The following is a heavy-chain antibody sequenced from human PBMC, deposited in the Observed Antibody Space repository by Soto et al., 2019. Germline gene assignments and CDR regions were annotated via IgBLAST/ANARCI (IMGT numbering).Heavy chain of an antibody. CDR1: GFTFSSYS. D-gene: IGHD3-10*01. CDR3: ARDGPLLWFGELLSRYYGMDV. J-gene: IGHJ6*02. CDR2: ISSSSSTI. V-gene: IGHV3-48*01. Sequence: PGGSLRLSCAASGFTFSSYSMNWVRQAPGKGLEWVSYISSSSSTIYYADSVKGRFTISRDNAKNSLYLQMNSLRAEDTAVYYCARDGPLLWFGELLSRYYGMDVWGQGTLVTVSS.